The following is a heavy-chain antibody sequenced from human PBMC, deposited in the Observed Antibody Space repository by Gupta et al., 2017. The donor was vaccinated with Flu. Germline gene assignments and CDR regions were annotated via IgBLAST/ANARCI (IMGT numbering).Heavy chain of an antibody. CDR3: ATVTSGC. Sequence: EMQLVESGGGLVQPGGSLRPSCVGSGFSFSSSYLQWVRQAPGKGRVWVSRINPDGSSTTYAESVKGRFTISRDNAKNTLYLQMNSLGDDDTAVYYCATVTSGCWGQGTLVTVSS. CDR2: INPDGSST. CDR1: GFSFSSSY. D-gene: IGHD4-17*01. V-gene: IGHV3-74*03. J-gene: IGHJ4*02.